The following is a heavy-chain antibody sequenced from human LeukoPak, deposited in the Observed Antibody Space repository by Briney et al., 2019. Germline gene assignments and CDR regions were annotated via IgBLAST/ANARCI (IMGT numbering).Heavy chain of an antibody. Sequence: SVKVSCKASGGTFSSYAISWVRQAPGQGLEWMGGIIPIFGTANYAQKFQGRVTITADESTSTAYMELRSLRSDDTAVYYCARVWSYCSSTSCYPDAFDIWGQGTVVTVSS. V-gene: IGHV1-69*01. CDR2: IIPIFGTA. CDR3: ARVWSYCSSTSCYPDAFDI. J-gene: IGHJ3*02. D-gene: IGHD2-2*01. CDR1: GGTFSSYA.